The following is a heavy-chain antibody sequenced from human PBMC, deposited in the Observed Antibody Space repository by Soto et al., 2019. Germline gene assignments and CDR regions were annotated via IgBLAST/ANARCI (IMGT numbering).Heavy chain of an antibody. CDR2: IYYTGST. Sequence: QVQLQESGPGLVKPSETLSLTCTVSGGSFSGSFWSWIRQSPGKGLELIGYIYYTGSTISNPSLNGRASISVDTSKNQISLKLWSVTAADTAVYYCAREVTNYDDLTGYYSGAFFDPWGQGTLVTVSS. D-gene: IGHD3-9*01. V-gene: IGHV4-59*01. CDR1: GGSFSGSF. J-gene: IGHJ5*02. CDR3: AREVTNYDDLTGYYSGAFFDP.